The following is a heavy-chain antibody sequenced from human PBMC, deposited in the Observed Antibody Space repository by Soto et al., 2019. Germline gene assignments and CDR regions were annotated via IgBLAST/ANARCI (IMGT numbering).Heavy chain of an antibody. V-gene: IGHV3-30*18. CDR3: AKGGYSSGYSTHPQYFDY. Sequence: PGGSLRLSCAASGFTFSSYGMHWVRQAPGKGLEWVAVISYDGSNKYYADSVKGRFTISRDNSKNTLYLQMNSLRAEDTAVYYCAKGGYSSGYSTHPQYFDYWGQGTLVTVSS. CDR1: GFTFSSYG. D-gene: IGHD3-22*01. J-gene: IGHJ4*02. CDR2: ISYDGSNK.